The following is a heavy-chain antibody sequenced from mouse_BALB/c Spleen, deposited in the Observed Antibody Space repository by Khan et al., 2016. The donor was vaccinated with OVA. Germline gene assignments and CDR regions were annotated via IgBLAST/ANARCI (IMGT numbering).Heavy chain of an antibody. CDR2: IDPANGDL. J-gene: IGHJ3*01. V-gene: IGHV14-3*02. D-gene: IGHD2-1*01. CDR3: ANLYGNTFAY. CDR1: GLNIKDTY. Sequence: EVQLQQSRAEILKPGASVKLSCTSSGLNIKDTYIHWVKQRPEQGLEWIGRIDPANGDLKYDPKFQGKATITADTSSNTASLQLSSLTSEDTAVYYSANLYGNTFAYWGQGTLVTVSA.